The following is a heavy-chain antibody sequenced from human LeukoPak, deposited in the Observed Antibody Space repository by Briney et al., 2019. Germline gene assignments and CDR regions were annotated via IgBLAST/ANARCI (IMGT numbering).Heavy chain of an antibody. D-gene: IGHD3-3*01. Sequence: GASVKVSCKASGYTFTGYYMHWVRQAPGQGLEWMGRINPNSGGTNYAQKFQGRVTMTRDTSISTAYMELSRLRSDDTAVYYCARAICPDFWSGYFCGVDPWGQGTLVTVSS. J-gene: IGHJ5*02. CDR1: GYTFTGYY. CDR3: ARAICPDFWSGYFCGVDP. CDR2: INPNSGGT. V-gene: IGHV1-2*06.